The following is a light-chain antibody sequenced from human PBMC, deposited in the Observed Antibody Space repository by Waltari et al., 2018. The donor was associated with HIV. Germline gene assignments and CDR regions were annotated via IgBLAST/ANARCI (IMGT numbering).Light chain of an antibody. CDR2: RNN. V-gene: IGLV1-44*01. Sequence: QSVLTQPPSASGTPGQRVTLSCSGSNSNIGSNTVNWYQHLPGTAPKLLIYRNNQRPSGVPDRFSGSKSGTSASLAISGLRSEDEADYYCATWDDSRVVFGGGTKLTVL. CDR3: ATWDDSRVV. CDR1: NSNIGSNT. J-gene: IGLJ2*01.